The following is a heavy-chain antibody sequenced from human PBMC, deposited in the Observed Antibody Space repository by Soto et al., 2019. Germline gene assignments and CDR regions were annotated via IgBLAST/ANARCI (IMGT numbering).Heavy chain of an antibody. CDR1: GFTFSNAW. CDR2: IKSKTDGGTT. V-gene: IGHV3-15*07. Sequence: PGGSLRLSCAASGFTFSNAWMNWVRQAPGKGLEWVGRIKSKTDGGTTDYAAPVKGRFTISRDDSKNTLYLQMNSLKTEDTAVYYCTTGSGGDPTPLYYYYGMDVWGQGTTVTVSS. J-gene: IGHJ6*02. CDR3: TTGSGGDPTPLYYYYGMDV. D-gene: IGHD2-21*02.